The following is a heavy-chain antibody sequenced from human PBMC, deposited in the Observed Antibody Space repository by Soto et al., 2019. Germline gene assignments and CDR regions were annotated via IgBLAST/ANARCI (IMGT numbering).Heavy chain of an antibody. D-gene: IGHD1-1*01. V-gene: IGHV4-39*01. CDR2: IYYSGST. J-gene: IGHJ6*02. Sequence: PSETLSLTCTVSGGSISSSSYYWGWIRQPPGKGLEWIGSIYYSGSTYYNPSLKSRVTISVDTSKNQFSLKLSSVTAADTAVYYCARQQPERGWYYYYGMDVWGQGTTVTVSS. CDR3: ARQQPERGWYYYYGMDV. CDR1: GGSISSSSYY.